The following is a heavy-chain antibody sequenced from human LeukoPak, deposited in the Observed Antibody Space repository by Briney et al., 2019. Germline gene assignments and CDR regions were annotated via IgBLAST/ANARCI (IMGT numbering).Heavy chain of an antibody. Sequence: GASVKVSCKASGGTFSSYAISWVRQAPGRGLEWMGGIIPIFGTANYAQKFQGRVTITADESTSTAYMELSSLRSEDTAVYYCARTRWLQFYLNDYWGQGTLVTVSS. V-gene: IGHV1-69*13. CDR3: ARTRWLQFYLNDY. J-gene: IGHJ4*02. D-gene: IGHD5-24*01. CDR1: GGTFSSYA. CDR2: IIPIFGTA.